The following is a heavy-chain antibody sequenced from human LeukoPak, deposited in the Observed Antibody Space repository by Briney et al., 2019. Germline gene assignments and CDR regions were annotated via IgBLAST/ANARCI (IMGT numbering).Heavy chain of an antibody. V-gene: IGHV4-34*01. D-gene: IGHD2-2*01. CDR2: INHSGST. J-gene: IGHJ6*04. CDR3: ARRYQLPPYYYYGMDV. Sequence: SETLSLTCAVYGGSFSGYYWSWIRQPPGKGLEGVGEINHSGSTNYNPSLKSRVTISVDTSKNQFSLKLSSVTAADTAVYYCARRYQLPPYYYYGMDVWGKGTTVTVSS. CDR1: GGSFSGYY.